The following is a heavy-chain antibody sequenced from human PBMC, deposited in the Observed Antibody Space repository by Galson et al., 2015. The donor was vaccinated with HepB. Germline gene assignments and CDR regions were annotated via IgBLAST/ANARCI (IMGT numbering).Heavy chain of an antibody. V-gene: IGHV3-48*02. J-gene: IGHJ6*03. CDR3: ARDLRVRGIKYYYYMDV. CDR1: GFTFSSSS. CDR2: ISSSNTTV. D-gene: IGHD3-10*01. Sequence: SLRLSCAASGFTFSSSSMNWVRQSPGKRLEWLSYISSSNTTVYYAESVKGRFTISRDNVENSLYLQMDSLRDEDTAVYYCARDLRVRGIKYYYYMDVWGKGTTVTVS.